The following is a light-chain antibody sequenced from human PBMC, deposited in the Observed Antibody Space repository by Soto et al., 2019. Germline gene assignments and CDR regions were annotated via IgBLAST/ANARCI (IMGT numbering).Light chain of an antibody. V-gene: IGKV2D-29*02. CDR3: MQSTQLPPT. CDR2: GVS. CDR1: QSLLHRNGYNY. Sequence: DIVMTQSPLSLPVTPGEPASISCRSSQSLLHRNGYNYLDWYLQKPGQSPQLLIYGVSTRVSGVPDRFSGSGSGTDFTLEISRVETDDVGIYYCMQSTQLPPTFGQGTRLEIK. J-gene: IGKJ5*01.